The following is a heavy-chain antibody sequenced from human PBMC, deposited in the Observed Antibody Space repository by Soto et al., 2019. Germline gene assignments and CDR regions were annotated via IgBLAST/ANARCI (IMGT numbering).Heavy chain of an antibody. J-gene: IGHJ4*02. CDR2: MYRSGST. CDR3: ARYGYSYSMRFFDK. V-gene: IGHV4-38-2*01. D-gene: IGHD5-18*01. CDR1: GHSISSGFYY. Sequence: SETLSLTCAVSGHSISSGFYYWGWIRQPPGKGLEWIGSMYRSGSTYYNPSLKSRVTMSVDTSKNQLSLKLTSLTAADTAVYYCARYGYSYSMRFFDKWGQGTRVTVSS.